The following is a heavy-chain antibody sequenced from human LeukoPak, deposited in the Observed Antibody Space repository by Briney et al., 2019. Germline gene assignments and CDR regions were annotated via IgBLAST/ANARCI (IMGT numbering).Heavy chain of an antibody. CDR2: IKQDGSEK. CDR3: ARAIDYYDSSGYFY. D-gene: IGHD3-22*01. J-gene: IGHJ4*02. V-gene: IGHV3-7*02. Sequence: GGSLRLSCAASGLTFSGSAMHWVRQASGKGLEWVANIKQDGSEKYYVDSVKGRFTISRDNAKNSLYLQMNSLRAEDTAVYYCARAIDYYDSSGYFYWGQGTLVTVSS. CDR1: GLTFSGSA.